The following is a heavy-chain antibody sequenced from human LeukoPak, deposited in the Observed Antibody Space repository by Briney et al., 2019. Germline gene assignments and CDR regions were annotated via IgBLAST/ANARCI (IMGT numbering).Heavy chain of an antibody. CDR2: IYVSGST. V-gene: IGHV4-39*01. D-gene: IGHD2-2*01. CDR1: GGSISGSSYY. Sequence: SETLSLTCTVSGGSISGSSYYWGWIRQPQGKGLEWVGSIYVSGSTYYNPSLRSRVTISVDTSKNQFSLKLSSVTAADTAVYYCARRIGYCSSTSCYQIDYWGQGTLVTVSS. CDR3: ARRIGYCSSTSCYQIDY. J-gene: IGHJ4*02.